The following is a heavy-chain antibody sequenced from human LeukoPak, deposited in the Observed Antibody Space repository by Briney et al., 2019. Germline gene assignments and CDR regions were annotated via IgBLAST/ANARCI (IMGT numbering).Heavy chain of an antibody. J-gene: IGHJ3*02. CDR1: GFTFSDYT. D-gene: IGHD6-13*01. CDR2: IWHDGTYI. V-gene: IGHV3-33*01. CDR3: AREGPTTAVGSGAPDI. Sequence: GGSLRLSCPASGFTFSDYTMQWLRQAPGKGLEWVAVIWHDGTYISYGDSVRGRFTISRDNSKNTLYLQMNSLRAEDTAVYYCAREGPTTAVGSGAPDIWGPGTMVTVSS.